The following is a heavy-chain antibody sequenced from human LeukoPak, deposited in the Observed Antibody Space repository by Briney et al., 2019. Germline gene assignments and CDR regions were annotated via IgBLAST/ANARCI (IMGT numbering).Heavy chain of an antibody. CDR3: ARSGRGITIFGVVIPPQNNWFDP. D-gene: IGHD3-3*01. V-gene: IGHV3-7*01. CDR2: IKQDGSEK. Sequence: PGGSLRLSCAASGFTFSDHYMDWVRQAPGKGLEWVANIKQDGSEKYYVDSVKGRFTISRDNAKNSLYLQMNSLRAEDTAVYYCARSGRGITIFGVVIPPQNNWFDPWGQGTLVTVSS. CDR1: GFTFSDHY. J-gene: IGHJ5*02.